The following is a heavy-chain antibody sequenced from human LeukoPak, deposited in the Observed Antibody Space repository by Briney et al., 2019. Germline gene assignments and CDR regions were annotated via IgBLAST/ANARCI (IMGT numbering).Heavy chain of an antibody. D-gene: IGHD2-2*01. CDR1: GFTFRRYA. V-gene: IGHV3-23*01. CDR2: ISAGGTT. CDR3: AKDGCSTSTCYAGEWFDP. J-gene: IGHJ5*02. Sequence: GGSLRLSCVASGFTFRRYAMSWVRQAPGKGLEWVSGISAGGTTYYADSVKGRFTISRDNSKNTMYLQMNSLRAVDTAVYYCAKDGCSTSTCYAGEWFDPWGQGTLVTVSS.